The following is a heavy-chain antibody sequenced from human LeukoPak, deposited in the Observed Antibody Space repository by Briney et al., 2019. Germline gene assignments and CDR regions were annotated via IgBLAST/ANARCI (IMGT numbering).Heavy chain of an antibody. CDR3: ARGRHYYDTRGYSDAFDI. CDR1: GFTFSDYY. J-gene: IGHJ3*02. D-gene: IGHD3-22*01. Sequence: GGSLRLSCAASGFTFSDYYMNWIRQAPGKGLEWIAYINSRDSSIYNANSVTGRFTISRDNAKNSLFLQMHSLRAEDTAVYYCARGRHYYDTRGYSDAFDIWGQGTMVTVSS. V-gene: IGHV3-11*01. CDR2: INSRDSSI.